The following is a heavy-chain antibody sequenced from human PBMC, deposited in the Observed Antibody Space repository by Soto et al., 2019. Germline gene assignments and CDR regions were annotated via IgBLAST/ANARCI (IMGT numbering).Heavy chain of an antibody. CDR1: AFTFSSYA. V-gene: IGHV3-64*01. Sequence: EVQLVESGGGLVQPGGSLRLSCAASAFTFSSYAMHWVRQAPGRGLEYVSAISSNGGNTYYANSVKGRFTISRDNSKNTLYLQMGSLRAEDMAMYYCAREAAGVRRYYFDYWGQGTLVAVSS. CDR3: AREAAGVRRYYFDY. CDR2: ISSNGGNT. J-gene: IGHJ4*02. D-gene: IGHD6-19*01.